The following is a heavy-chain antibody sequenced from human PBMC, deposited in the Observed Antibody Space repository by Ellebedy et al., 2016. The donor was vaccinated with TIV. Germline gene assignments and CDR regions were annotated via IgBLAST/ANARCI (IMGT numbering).Heavy chain of an antibody. Sequence: SETLSLXXTVSGDSFSSDSSYWSWIRQSTGKGLEWIGYIYHTGDTYYNPSFGSRVTISVDTSQNHFSLEVKSVTAADTAVYYCARRGLGWSDRVNWFDPWGQGTLVTVSS. J-gene: IGHJ5*02. CDR1: GDSFSSDSSY. D-gene: IGHD1-1*01. V-gene: IGHV4-39*02. CDR3: ARRGLGWSDRVNWFDP. CDR2: IYHTGDT.